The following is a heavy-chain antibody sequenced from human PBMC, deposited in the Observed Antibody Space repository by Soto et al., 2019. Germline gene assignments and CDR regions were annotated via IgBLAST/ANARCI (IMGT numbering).Heavy chain of an antibody. CDR3: ATYTAFAKYYFDY. CDR2: IYPSGTI. J-gene: IGHJ4*02. V-gene: IGHV4-30-2*01. CDR1: GVSITTNGYS. D-gene: IGHD3-16*01. Sequence: SETLSLTCAVSGVSITTNGYSWSWIRQPPGKGLEWIGYIYPSGTIFYNPSLNSRVTISADTSNNQFSLRLTSVTAADTAVYFCATYTAFAKYYFDYWGRGTLVTVSS.